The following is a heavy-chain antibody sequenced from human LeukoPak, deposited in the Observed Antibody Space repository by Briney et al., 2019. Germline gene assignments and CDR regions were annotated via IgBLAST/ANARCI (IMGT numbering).Heavy chain of an antibody. J-gene: IGHJ4*02. CDR3: ARVNYYDSSGYYYPEY. V-gene: IGHV4-59*01. CDR1: GGSISSYY. CDR2: IYYSGST. Sequence: PSETLSLTCTVSGGSISSYYWSWIRQPPGKGLEWVGYIYYSGSTNYNPSLKSRVTISVDTSKNQFSLKLSSVTAADTAVYYCARVNYYDSSGYYYPEYWGQGTLVTVSS. D-gene: IGHD3-22*01.